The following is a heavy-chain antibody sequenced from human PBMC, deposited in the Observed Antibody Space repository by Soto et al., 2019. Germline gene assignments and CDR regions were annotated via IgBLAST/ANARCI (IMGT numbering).Heavy chain of an antibody. CDR3: ARGLARGYSGYEGIDY. Sequence: QVQLVQSGAEVKKPGSSVKVSCKASGGTFSSYAISWVRQAPGQGLEWMGGVIPIFGTANYARKFQGRVTITADESTSTAYMELSSLRSEDTAVYYCARGLARGYSGYEGIDYWGQGTLVTVSS. D-gene: IGHD5-12*01. V-gene: IGHV1-69*01. CDR1: GGTFSSYA. CDR2: VIPIFGTA. J-gene: IGHJ4*02.